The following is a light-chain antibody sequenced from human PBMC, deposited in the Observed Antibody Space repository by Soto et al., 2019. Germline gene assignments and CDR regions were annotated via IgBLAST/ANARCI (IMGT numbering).Light chain of an antibody. J-gene: IGKJ5*01. Sequence: EIVLTQSPGTLSLSPGERASLSCRASQSVRSNYLAWYQQKPGQAPRLLIYDASTRATGIPDRFTGSGSGTDFTLSISRLEPEDSAVYFCQLYGGSPLITFGQGTRLEIK. CDR1: QSVRSNY. V-gene: IGKV3-20*01. CDR2: DAS. CDR3: QLYGGSPLIT.